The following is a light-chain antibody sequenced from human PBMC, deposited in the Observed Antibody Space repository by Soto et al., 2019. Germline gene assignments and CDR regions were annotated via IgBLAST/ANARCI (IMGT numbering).Light chain of an antibody. CDR1: ISNIGSNS. CDR2: SNN. Sequence: QSVLTQPPSASGPPGQRVTLSCSGSISNIGSNSVAWYQHLPGTAPRLLIYSNNERASGVPDRFSVSKSDTSASLAISGLQSADEADYYCAAWDDRLIGVIFGGGTKLTVL. CDR3: AAWDDRLIGVI. V-gene: IGLV1-44*01. J-gene: IGLJ2*01.